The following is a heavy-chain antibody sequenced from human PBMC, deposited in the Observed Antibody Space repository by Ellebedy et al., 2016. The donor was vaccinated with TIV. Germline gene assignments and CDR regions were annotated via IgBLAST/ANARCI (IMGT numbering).Heavy chain of an antibody. CDR1: GSTFSTYS. Sequence: GESLKISCTASGSTFSTYSMNWVRQAPGKGLEWVSYVSGSGKTTYYTDYVKGRFTISRDNAKNSLYLHMNSLRAEDTAMYYCARVRSVYHYMDVWGKGTMVTVSS. D-gene: IGHD2-8*01. CDR3: ARVRSVYHYMDV. J-gene: IGHJ6*03. CDR2: VSGSGKTT. V-gene: IGHV3-48*04.